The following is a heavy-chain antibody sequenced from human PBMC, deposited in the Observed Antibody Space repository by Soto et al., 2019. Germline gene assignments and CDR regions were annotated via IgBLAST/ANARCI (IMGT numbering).Heavy chain of an antibody. D-gene: IGHD3-10*01. Sequence: SVKVSCKASGFTFTSSAMQWVRQARGQRLEWIGWIVVGSGNTNYAQKFQERVTITRDMSTSTAYMELSSLRSEDTAVYYCAAGPYYYGSGIYYDYYSSGIYALCQGTTVTVSS. J-gene: IGHJ6*02. CDR2: IVVGSGNT. V-gene: IGHV1-58*02. CDR3: AAGPYYYGSGIYYDYYSSGIYA. CDR1: GFTFTSSA.